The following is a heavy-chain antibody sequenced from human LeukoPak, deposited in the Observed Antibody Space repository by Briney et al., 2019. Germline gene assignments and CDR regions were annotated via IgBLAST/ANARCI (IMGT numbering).Heavy chain of an antibody. CDR2: IYYSGST. CDR3: AREGGTRAVTTLREGRDWFDP. Sequence: PSETLSLTCTVSGGSISSGGYYWSWIRQHPGKGLEWIGYIYYSGSTNYNPSLKSRVTISVDTSKNQFSLKLSSVTAADTAVYYCAREGGTRAVTTLREGRDWFDPWGQGTLVTVSS. D-gene: IGHD4-11*01. CDR1: GGSISSGGYY. J-gene: IGHJ5*02. V-gene: IGHV4-31*03.